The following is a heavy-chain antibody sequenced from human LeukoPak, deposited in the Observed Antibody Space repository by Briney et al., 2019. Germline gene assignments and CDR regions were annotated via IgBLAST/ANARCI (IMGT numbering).Heavy chain of an antibody. D-gene: IGHD1-7*01. J-gene: IGHJ4*02. CDR2: ISSSSSYI. CDR3: ARGAATNLWPSDY. V-gene: IGHV3-21*01. CDR1: GFTFSSYS. Sequence: PGGSLRLSCAASGFTFSSYSMNWVRLAPGKGLEWVSSISSSSSYIYYADSVKGRFTISRDNAKNSLYLQMNSLRAEDTAIYYCARGAATNLWPSDYWGQGTLVTVSS.